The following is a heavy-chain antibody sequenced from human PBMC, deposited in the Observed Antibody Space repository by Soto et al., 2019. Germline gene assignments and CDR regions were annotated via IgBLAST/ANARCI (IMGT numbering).Heavy chain of an antibody. J-gene: IGHJ6*02. CDR1: GGSVSSGSYY. D-gene: IGHD6-19*01. V-gene: IGHV4-61*01. CDR3: ARDLRLISTRNNYYYYGMDV. CDR2: IYYSGST. Sequence: QVQLQESGPGLVKPSETLSLTCTVSGGSVSSGSYYWSWIRQPPGKGLEWIGYIYYSGSTNYNPSLKSRVTISVDTSKNQFSLKLSSVTAADTAVYYCARDLRLISTRNNYYYYGMDVWGQGTTVTVSS.